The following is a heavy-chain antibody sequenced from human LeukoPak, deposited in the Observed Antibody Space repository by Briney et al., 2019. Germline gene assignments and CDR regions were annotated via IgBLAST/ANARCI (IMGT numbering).Heavy chain of an antibody. CDR2: ISVSGGST. J-gene: IGHJ4*02. V-gene: IGHV3-23*01. D-gene: IGHD3-22*01. CDR3: AKSNYFDSGGYYFFDY. Sequence: GGSLRLSCAASGFTFSKYAMTWVRQAPGKGLEWVSGISVSGGSTNYADSVKGRFTISRDNSKNTLYLQMNSLRAEDTAVYYCAKSNYFDSGGYYFFDYWGRGTLVTVSS. CDR1: GFTFSKYA.